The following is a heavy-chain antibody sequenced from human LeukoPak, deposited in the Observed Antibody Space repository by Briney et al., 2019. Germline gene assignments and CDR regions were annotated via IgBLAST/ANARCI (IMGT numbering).Heavy chain of an antibody. CDR3: ARYTHSSGFDY. Sequence: GGSLRLSCAASGFTFSSYGMHWVRQAPGKGLEWVAVIWYDGSNKYYADSVKGRFTISRDNSKNTLYLQMNSLRAEDTAVYYCARYTHSSGFDYWGQGTLVTVSS. V-gene: IGHV3-33*01. D-gene: IGHD6-19*01. J-gene: IGHJ4*02. CDR1: GFTFSSYG. CDR2: IWYDGSNK.